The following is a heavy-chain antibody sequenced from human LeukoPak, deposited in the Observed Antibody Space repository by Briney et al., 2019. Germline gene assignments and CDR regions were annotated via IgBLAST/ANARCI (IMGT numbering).Heavy chain of an antibody. D-gene: IGHD6-13*01. CDR3: ARETLLAAVDY. Sequence: PGGSLRLSCAASGFTFSSYNMKWVRQAPGKGLEWVSSISTSSSYIYYADSVKGRFTISRDNAKNSLYLQMNSLRAEDTAVYYCARETLLAAVDYWGQGTLVTVSS. CDR1: GFTFSSYN. J-gene: IGHJ4*02. CDR2: ISTSSSYI. V-gene: IGHV3-21*01.